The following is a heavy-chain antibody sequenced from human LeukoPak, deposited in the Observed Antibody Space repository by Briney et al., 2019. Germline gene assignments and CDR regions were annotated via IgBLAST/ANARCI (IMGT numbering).Heavy chain of an antibody. CDR3: AELGITMIGGV. CDR1: GFIFSNYA. J-gene: IGHJ6*04. V-gene: IGHV3-9*01. D-gene: IGHD3-10*02. CDR2: ISWNSGTI. Sequence: PGWSLRLSCATSGFIFSNYAVNWVRQAPGKGLEWVSGISWNSGTIGYADSVKGRFTISRDNAKNSLFLLMNSLRAEDTALYYCAELGITMIGGVWGKGTTVTISS.